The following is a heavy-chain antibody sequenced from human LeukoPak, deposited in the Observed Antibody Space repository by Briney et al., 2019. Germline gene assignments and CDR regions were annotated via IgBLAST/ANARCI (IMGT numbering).Heavy chain of an antibody. J-gene: IGHJ6*02. Sequence: GGSLRLSCAASGFTFSSQPMRWVRQPPGKALEWVSSISGSGGSTYYADSVKGRFTISRDNSKNTLYLQMNSLRAEDTAVYYCAKAAQQTYYDYGMDVWGQGTTVTVSS. V-gene: IGHV3-23*01. CDR3: AKAAQQTYYDYGMDV. CDR1: GFTFSSQP. CDR2: ISGSGGST.